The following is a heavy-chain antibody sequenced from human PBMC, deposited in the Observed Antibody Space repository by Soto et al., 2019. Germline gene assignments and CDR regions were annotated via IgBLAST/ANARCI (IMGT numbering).Heavy chain of an antibody. CDR2: IYYSGST. D-gene: IGHD3-3*01. J-gene: IGHJ6*03. CDR1: GDSISSGAYY. CDR3: ARHVSRITIYYYYMDV. V-gene: IGHV4-39*01. Sequence: QLQLQESGPVLVKPSETLSLTCTVSGDSISSGAYYWGWIRQPPGKGLEWIWTIYYSGSTYYNPCLKSRVTISVDTSKSPFSLKLSSVTATDTAVYYCARHVSRITIYYYYMDVWGKVTTVTVSS.